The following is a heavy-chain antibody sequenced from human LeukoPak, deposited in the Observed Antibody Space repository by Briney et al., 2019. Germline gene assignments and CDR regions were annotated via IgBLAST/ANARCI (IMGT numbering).Heavy chain of an antibody. V-gene: IGHV3-23*01. Sequence: GGTLRLSCAASGFTFSSYGMSWVRQAPGKGLEWVSAISGSGGSTYYADSVKGRFTISRDNAKNSLYLQMNSLRAEDTALYYCAKEKNGAFDYWGQGTLVTVSS. CDR2: ISGSGGST. CDR3: AKEKNGAFDY. J-gene: IGHJ4*02. CDR1: GFTFSSYG.